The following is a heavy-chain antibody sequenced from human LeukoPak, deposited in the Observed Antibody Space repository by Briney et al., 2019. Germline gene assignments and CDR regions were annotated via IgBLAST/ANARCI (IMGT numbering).Heavy chain of an antibody. Sequence: WASVKVSCKASGYTFTGYYMHWVRQAPGQGLEWMGRINPNSGGTNYAQKFQGRVTMTRDTSISTAYMELRRLRSDDTAVYYCARDSSGWNHDYWGQGTLVTVSS. D-gene: IGHD6-19*01. CDR1: GYTFTGYY. CDR3: ARDSSGWNHDY. V-gene: IGHV1-2*06. CDR2: INPNSGGT. J-gene: IGHJ4*02.